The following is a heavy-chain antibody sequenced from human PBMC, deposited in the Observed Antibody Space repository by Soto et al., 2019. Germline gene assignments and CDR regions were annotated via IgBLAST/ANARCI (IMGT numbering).Heavy chain of an antibody. CDR2: ISAYNGNT. D-gene: IGHD2-2*01. J-gene: IGHJ6*02. CDR1: GYTFTSYG. Sequence: SCKASGYTFTSYGISWVRQAPGQGLEWMGWISAYNGNTNYAQKLQGRVTMTTDTSTSTAYMELRSLRSDDTAVYYCARDIVVVPAAIELYYYYGMDVWGQGTTVTVSS. CDR3: ARDIVVVPAAIELYYYYGMDV. V-gene: IGHV1-18*01.